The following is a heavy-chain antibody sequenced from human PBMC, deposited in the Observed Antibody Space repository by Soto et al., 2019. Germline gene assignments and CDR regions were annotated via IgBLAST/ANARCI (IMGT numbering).Heavy chain of an antibody. D-gene: IGHD3-9*01. V-gene: IGHV4-31*03. Sequence: SETLSLTCTVSGGSISSGGYYWSWIRQHPGKGLEWIGYIYDSGSTYYNPSLNSRVAISLDTSKSQFSLKLTSVTAADTDVYYCAKFKTAFYYSWGQGTVVTVYS. CDR3: AKFKTAFYYS. CDR1: GGSISSGGYY. CDR2: IYDSGST. J-gene: IGHJ4*02.